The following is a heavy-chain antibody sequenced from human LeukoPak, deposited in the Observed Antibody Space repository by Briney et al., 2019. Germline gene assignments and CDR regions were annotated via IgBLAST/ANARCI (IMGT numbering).Heavy chain of an antibody. CDR2: MSGSGASI. CDR1: GFTFSTYA. D-gene: IGHD6-19*01. J-gene: IGHJ3*02. Sequence: GGSLRLSCAASGFTFSTYAMSWVRQAPGKGLKWVSEMSGSGASIYYADSVKGRFTISRDNARNSLYLQMNSLRAEDTAVYYCARAGSSGHAFDIWGQGTMVTVSS. V-gene: IGHV3-21*01. CDR3: ARAGSSGHAFDI.